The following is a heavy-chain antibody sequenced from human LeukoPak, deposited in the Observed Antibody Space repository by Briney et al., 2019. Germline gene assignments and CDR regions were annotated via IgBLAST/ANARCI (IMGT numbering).Heavy chain of an antibody. CDR3: ARVGCSSTSCSTGVDY. V-gene: IGHV1-69*04. D-gene: IGHD2-2*01. CDR1: GGTFSSYA. J-gene: IGHJ4*02. Sequence: SVKVSCKASGGTFSSYAISWVRQAPGQGLEWMGRIIPILGTANYAQKFQGRVTITADKSTSTAYMELSSLRSEDTAVYYCARVGCSSTSCSTGVDYWGQGTLVTVSS. CDR2: IIPILGTA.